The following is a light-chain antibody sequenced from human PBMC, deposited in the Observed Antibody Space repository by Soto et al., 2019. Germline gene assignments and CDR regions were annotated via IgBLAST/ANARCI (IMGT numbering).Light chain of an antibody. CDR1: QSVSSN. Sequence: EIVMTQSPATLSVSPGERATLSCRASQSVSSNLAWYQQKPGQAPRLLIYGASTRATGIPARFSGSGSGTGFTLTISSLQSEDFAVYYCQQYNNWPPTFGQGTKVDI. CDR3: QQYNNWPPT. CDR2: GAS. J-gene: IGKJ1*01. V-gene: IGKV3-15*01.